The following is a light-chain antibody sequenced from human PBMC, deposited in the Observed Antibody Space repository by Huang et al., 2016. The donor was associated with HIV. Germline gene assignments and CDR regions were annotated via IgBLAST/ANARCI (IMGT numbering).Light chain of an antibody. J-gene: IGKJ1*01. Sequence: DIQMTQSPSTLSPSVGDRVTITCRASQSISNWLAWYQQKSGEAPKLLIYRAISLESGVPPRFSGSGSGTEFTLTINNLQPDDSATYYCQQYNSYPWTFDQGTKVEI. CDR1: QSISNW. CDR2: RAI. CDR3: QQYNSYPWT. V-gene: IGKV1-5*03.